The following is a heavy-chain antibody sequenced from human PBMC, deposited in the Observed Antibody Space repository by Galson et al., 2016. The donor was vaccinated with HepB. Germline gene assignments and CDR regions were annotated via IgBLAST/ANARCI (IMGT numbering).Heavy chain of an antibody. CDR3: GSVFEF. J-gene: IGHJ4*02. Sequence: SLRLSCAASGFIFSNYWMHWVRQTPGKGLVWVSRVDGDGSSTSYADSVKGRFTISRDNAKNTLYLRMHSLRAEDTAVYYCGSVFEFWGQGALVTVSS. V-gene: IGHV3-74*01. CDR1: GFIFSNYW. CDR2: VDGDGSST.